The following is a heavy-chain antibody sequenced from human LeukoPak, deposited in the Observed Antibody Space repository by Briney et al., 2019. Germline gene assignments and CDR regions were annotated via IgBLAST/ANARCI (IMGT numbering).Heavy chain of an antibody. D-gene: IGHD6-13*01. CDR1: GGSFSGYY. V-gene: IGHV4-34*01. J-gene: IGHJ4*02. Sequence: SETLSLTCAVYGGSFSGYYWSWIRQTPGKGLEWIGEINRSRTTNYNPSLKSRVAISVDTSKNQFSLKLSSVTAADTAVYYCARESSWSSPSFDYWGQGTLVTVSS. CDR2: INRSRTT. CDR3: ARESSWSSPSFDY.